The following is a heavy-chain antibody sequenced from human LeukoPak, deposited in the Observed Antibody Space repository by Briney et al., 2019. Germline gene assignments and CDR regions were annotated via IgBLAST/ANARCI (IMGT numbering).Heavy chain of an antibody. CDR1: GYTFTGYY. CDR3: ARNIAAAGKYYYYMDV. Sequence: ASVKVSCKASGYTFTGYYMHWVRQAPGQGLEWMGWINPNSGDTNYAQKFQGRVTMTRDTSISTAYMELSSLRSEDTAVYYCARNIAAAGKYYYYMDVWGKGTTVTVSS. CDR2: INPNSGDT. D-gene: IGHD6-13*01. V-gene: IGHV1-2*02. J-gene: IGHJ6*03.